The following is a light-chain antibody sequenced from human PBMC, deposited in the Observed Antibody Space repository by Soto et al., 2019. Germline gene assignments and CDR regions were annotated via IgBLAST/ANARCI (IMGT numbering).Light chain of an antibody. Sequence: DVQMAQSPSTLSASVGDRVTITCRASQSIGDWLAWYQQKPGKAPALLIYRASYLESGVLSRFSGSGSGTEFTLTISSLQPDDFSTYYCQHYNTYSGTFGPGTTVDFK. V-gene: IGKV1-5*03. CDR1: QSIGDW. CDR3: QHYNTYSGT. CDR2: RAS. J-gene: IGKJ3*01.